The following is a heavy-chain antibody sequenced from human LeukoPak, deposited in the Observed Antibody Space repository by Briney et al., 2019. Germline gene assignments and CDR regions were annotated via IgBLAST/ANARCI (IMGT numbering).Heavy chain of an antibody. Sequence: SETLSLTCAVYGGSFSGYYWSWIRQPPGKGLEWIGEINHSGSTNYNPSLKSRVTISVDTSKNQFSLKLSSVTAADTAVYYCAKDVGKWESLHFFDYWGQGTLVTVSS. CDR2: INHSGST. J-gene: IGHJ4*02. D-gene: IGHD1-26*01. CDR3: AKDVGKWESLHFFDY. V-gene: IGHV4-34*01. CDR1: GGSFSGYY.